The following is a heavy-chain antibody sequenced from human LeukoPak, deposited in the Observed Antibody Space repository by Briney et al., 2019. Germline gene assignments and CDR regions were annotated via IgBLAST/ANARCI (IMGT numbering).Heavy chain of an antibody. CDR1: GFTFSSYS. J-gene: IGHJ4*02. D-gene: IGHD2-21*02. CDR2: ISSSSSYI. Sequence: PGGSLRLSCAASGFTFSSYSMNWVRQAPGKGLEWVSSISSSSSYIYYADSVKGRFTISRDNAKSSLYLQMNSLRAEDTAVYYCARSAYCGGDCPSDYWGQGTLVTVSS. V-gene: IGHV3-21*01. CDR3: ARSAYCGGDCPSDY.